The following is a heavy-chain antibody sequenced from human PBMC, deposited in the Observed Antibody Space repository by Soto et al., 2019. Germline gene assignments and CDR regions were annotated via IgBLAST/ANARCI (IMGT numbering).Heavy chain of an antibody. Sequence: QVQLQESGPGLVRPSETLSLTCSVSGDSMNSEYWTWIRQTPGKGLEWIGYIFPTGTTNYNPSLKSRVIISVDRSKNQFSLDLFSVTAADTAIYYCARCMGYADSGRFDPTFDRWGQGTRVTVSS. V-gene: IGHV4-4*09. CDR2: IFPTGTT. CDR3: ARCMGYADSGRFDPTFDR. CDR1: GDSMNSEY. D-gene: IGHD2-2*01. J-gene: IGHJ4*02.